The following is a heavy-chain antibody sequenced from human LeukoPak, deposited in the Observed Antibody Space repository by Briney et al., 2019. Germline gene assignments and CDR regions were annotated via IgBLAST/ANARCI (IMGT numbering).Heavy chain of an antibody. CDR1: GFTFSSYE. Sequence: PGGSLRLSCAASGFTFSSYEMNWDRQAPGKGLEWVSYISNSGSTIYYADSVKGRFTISRDNAKKSLYLQMNSLRAEDTAVYYCARGLGHIVVVTAIPDWGQGTMVTVSS. CDR2: ISNSGSTI. D-gene: IGHD2-21*02. V-gene: IGHV3-48*03. J-gene: IGHJ3*01. CDR3: ARGLGHIVVVTAIPD.